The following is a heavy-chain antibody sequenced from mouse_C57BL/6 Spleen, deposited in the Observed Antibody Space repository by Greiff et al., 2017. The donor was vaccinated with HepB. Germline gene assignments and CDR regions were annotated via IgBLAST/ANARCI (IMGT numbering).Heavy chain of an antibody. D-gene: IGHD1-1*01. CDR3: ARDWYYYGSSLFAY. Sequence: VQLQQSGAELVKPGASVKMSCKASGYTFTSYWITWVKQRPGQGLEWIGDIYPGIGSTNYNEKFKSKATLTVDTSSSTAYMQLSSLTSEDSAVYYCARDWYYYGSSLFAYWGQGTLVTVSA. CDR1: GYTFTSYW. V-gene: IGHV1-55*01. CDR2: IYPGIGST. J-gene: IGHJ3*01.